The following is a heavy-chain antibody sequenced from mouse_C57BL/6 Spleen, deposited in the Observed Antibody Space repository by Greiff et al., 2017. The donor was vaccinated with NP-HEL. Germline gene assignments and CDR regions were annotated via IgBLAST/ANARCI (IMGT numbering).Heavy chain of an antibody. J-gene: IGHJ3*01. CDR3: AREGGDYGSAWFAY. CDR2: ISDGGSYT. Sequence: DVMLVESGGGLVKPGGSLKLSCAASGFTFSSYAMSWVRQTPEKRLEWVATISDGGSYTYYPDNVKGRFTISRDNAKNNLYLQMSHLKSEDTAMYYCAREGGDYGSAWFAYWGQGTLVTVSA. V-gene: IGHV5-4*01. D-gene: IGHD2-4*01. CDR1: GFTFSSYA.